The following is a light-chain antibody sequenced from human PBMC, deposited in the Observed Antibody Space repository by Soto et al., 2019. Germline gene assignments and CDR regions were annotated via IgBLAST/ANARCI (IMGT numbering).Light chain of an antibody. Sequence: QSVLTQPPSISGAPGQRVTITCTGSDSNIGASYDVNWYQHLPGAVPNLLIYETDNRPSGVPDRFSASRSGASASLAIDKLQTGDEGDYYCQSYGSGLSVVFGGGTKLTVL. J-gene: IGLJ2*01. CDR1: DSNIGASYD. CDR3: QSYGSGLSVV. CDR2: ETD. V-gene: IGLV1-40*01.